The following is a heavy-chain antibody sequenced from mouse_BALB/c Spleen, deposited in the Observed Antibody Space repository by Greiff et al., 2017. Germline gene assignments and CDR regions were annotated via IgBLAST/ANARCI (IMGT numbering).Heavy chain of an antibody. CDR1: GFTFSSYA. Sequence: EVQVVESGGGLVKPGGSLKLSCAASGFTFSSYAMSWVRQSPEKRLEWVAEISSGGSYTYYPDTVTGRFTISRDNAKNTLYLEMSSLRSEDTAMYYCANWAYWGQGTLVTVSA. CDR3: ANWAY. D-gene: IGHD4-1*01. V-gene: IGHV5-9-4*01. J-gene: IGHJ3*01. CDR2: ISSGGSYT.